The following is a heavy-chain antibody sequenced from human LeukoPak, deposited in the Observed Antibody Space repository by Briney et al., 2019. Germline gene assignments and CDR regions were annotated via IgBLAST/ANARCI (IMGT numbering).Heavy chain of an antibody. CDR1: GFTFSSYS. CDR3: ARWAPGAASHFEG. J-gene: IGHJ4*02. V-gene: IGHV3-48*04. CDR2: ISSSSSTI. D-gene: IGHD1-26*01. Sequence: PGGSLRLSCAASGFTFSSYSMNWVHQAPGKGLEWVSYISSSSSTIYYADSVKGRFTISRDNAKNSLYLQMNSLRAEDTAVYYCARWAPGAASHFEGWGQGTLVTVSS.